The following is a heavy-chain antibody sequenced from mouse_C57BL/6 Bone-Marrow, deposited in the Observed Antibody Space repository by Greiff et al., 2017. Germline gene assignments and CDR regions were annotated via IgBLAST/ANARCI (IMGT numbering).Heavy chain of an antibody. CDR2: ISNGGGST. Sequence: DVKLVDSGGGLVQPGGSLKLSCAASGFTFSDYYMYWVRQTPEKRLEWVAYISNGGGSTYYPDTVKGRFTISRDNAKNTLYLQMSRLKSEDTAMYYCARRYGSSSLYAMDYWGQGTSVTVSS. CDR1: GFTFSDYY. V-gene: IGHV5-12*01. D-gene: IGHD1-1*01. J-gene: IGHJ4*01. CDR3: ARRYGSSSLYAMDY.